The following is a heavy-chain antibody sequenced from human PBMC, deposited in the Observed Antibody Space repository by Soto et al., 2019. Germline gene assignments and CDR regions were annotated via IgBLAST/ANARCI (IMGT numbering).Heavy chain of an antibody. CDR2: IHSSGGT. J-gene: IGHJ4*02. CDR3: ASVVVGATRQSGSDH. V-gene: IGHV4-39*02. CDR1: LGSVNTADYF. Sequence: QLQESGPGLVKPSETLSLTCTVSLGSVNTADYFWAWIRQPPGKGLEFIGSIHSSGGTFYSRALKCRVSITIDKSKNHFSLRLTSVTAGDRAVYFCASVVVGATRQSGSDHWGQGTLVTVS. D-gene: IGHD2-15*01.